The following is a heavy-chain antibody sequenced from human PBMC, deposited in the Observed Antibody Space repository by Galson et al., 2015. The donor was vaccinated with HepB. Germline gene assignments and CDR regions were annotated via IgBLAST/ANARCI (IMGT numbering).Heavy chain of an antibody. J-gene: IGHJ4*02. CDR1: GFTFSSYA. V-gene: IGHV3-23*01. CDR2: ISGSGGST. D-gene: IGHD3-3*01. Sequence: SLRLSCAASGFTFSSYAMSWVRQAPGKGLEWVSAISGSGGSTYYADSVKGRFTISRDNSKNTLYLQMNSLRAEDTAVYYCAKDEGYDFWSGYFAFDYWGQGTLVTVSS. CDR3: AKDEGYDFWSGYFAFDY.